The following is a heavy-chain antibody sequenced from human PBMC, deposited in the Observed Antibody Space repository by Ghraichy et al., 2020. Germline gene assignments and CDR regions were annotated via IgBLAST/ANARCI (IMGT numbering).Heavy chain of an antibody. CDR1: GFSFSSHS. J-gene: IGHJ6*02. Sequence: GGSLRLSCAASGFSFSSHSMNWFRQAPGKGLEWLSSINTDSNYIYYDDSVKGRFTTSRDNAKNSLYLQMDSLGAEDTAVYYGERDADIGVTQAFCGLDVWDQGTTVPVSS. CDR3: ERDADIGVTQAFCGLDV. CDR2: INTDSNYI. D-gene: IGHD2-21*02. V-gene: IGHV3-21*01.